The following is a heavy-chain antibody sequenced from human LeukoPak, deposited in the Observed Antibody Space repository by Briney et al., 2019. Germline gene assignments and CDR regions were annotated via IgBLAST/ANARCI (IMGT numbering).Heavy chain of an antibody. V-gene: IGHV4-39*07. CDR1: GGSISSSSYY. J-gene: IGHJ4*02. D-gene: IGHD2-15*01. Sequence: SETLSLTCTVSGGSISSSSYYWGWIRQPPGKGLEWIGEINHSGSTNYNPSLKSRVTISVDTAKNQLSVNLTSVTDADTAVYYCARDKHLVLCSAGRCYPYYFDSWGQGIQVTVSS. CDR3: ARDKHLVLCSAGRCYPYYFDS. CDR2: INHSGST.